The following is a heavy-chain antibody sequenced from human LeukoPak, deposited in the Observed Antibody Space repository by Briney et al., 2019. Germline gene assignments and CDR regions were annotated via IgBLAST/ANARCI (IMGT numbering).Heavy chain of an antibody. D-gene: IGHD3-22*01. Sequence: PGGSLRLSCAASGFTFSSYGMHWVRQAPGKGLEWVAVISYDGSNKYYADSVKGRFTISRDNSKNTLYLQMNSLRAEDTAVYYCAKDDSSGEFDYWGQGTLVTVSS. V-gene: IGHV3-30*18. CDR3: AKDDSSGEFDY. J-gene: IGHJ4*02. CDR1: GFTFSSYG. CDR2: ISYDGSNK.